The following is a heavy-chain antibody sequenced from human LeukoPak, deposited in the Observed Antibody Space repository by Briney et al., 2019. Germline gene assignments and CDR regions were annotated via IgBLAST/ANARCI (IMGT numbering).Heavy chain of an antibody. CDR2: IIHSGST. CDR1: GGSFSGYY. J-gene: IGHJ4*02. V-gene: IGHV4-34*01. Sequence: PETLSLTCGVYGGSFSGYYWTWIRQSPGMGLEWIGEIIHSGSTNYNPSLTSRVTISVDTSKNQFSLELSSVTAADTAVYYCARGILVTVYAAFDYWGQGTLVTVSS. D-gene: IGHD2-8*01. CDR3: ARGILVTVYAAFDY.